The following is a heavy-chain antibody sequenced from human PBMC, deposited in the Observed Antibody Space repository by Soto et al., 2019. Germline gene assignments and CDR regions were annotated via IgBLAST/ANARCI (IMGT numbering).Heavy chain of an antibody. CDR1: GFTLSNYG. V-gene: IGHV3-23*01. Sequence: EVQLLESGGGLVQPGGSLRLSCAASGFTLSNYGMNWVRQAPGKGLEWVSGISGSDGSTYYADSVKGGFTISRDNSKNTRYLQMNTLRAEDTAVYYCATDKYYDWGQGTLGTGSS. D-gene: IGHD3-22*01. CDR2: ISGSDGST. J-gene: IGHJ4*02. CDR3: ATDKYYD.